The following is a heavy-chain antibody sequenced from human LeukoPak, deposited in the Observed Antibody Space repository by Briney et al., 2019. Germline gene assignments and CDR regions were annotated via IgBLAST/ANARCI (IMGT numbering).Heavy chain of an antibody. CDR2: IYYSGST. V-gene: IGHV4-39*01. CDR3: ASQYYDILTGYPYYFDY. CDR1: GGSISSGGFY. Sequence: SETLSLTCTVSGGSISSGGFYWTWIRQPPGKGLEWIGAIYYSGSTCFNPSLKSRVTMSVDTSENQFFLKLSSVSAADTAVYYCASQYYDILTGYPYYFDYWGQGTLVTVSS. J-gene: IGHJ4*02. D-gene: IGHD3-9*01.